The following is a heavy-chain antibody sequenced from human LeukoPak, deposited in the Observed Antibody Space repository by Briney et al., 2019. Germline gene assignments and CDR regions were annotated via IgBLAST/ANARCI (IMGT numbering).Heavy chain of an antibody. V-gene: IGHV1-8*01. CDR3: VRGRKYDDGWNTYRYGGFDP. CDR2: MNTNSGNT. J-gene: IGHJ5*02. CDR1: GYTFNSFD. D-gene: IGHD3-16*01. Sequence: ASVKVSCKASGYTFNSFDINWVRQASGQGPEWMGWMNTNSGNTGYSQKFQGRVTMTRNISISTAYMELNSLLSEDKAVYYCVRGRKYDDGWNTYRYGGFDPWGQGTLVTVSS.